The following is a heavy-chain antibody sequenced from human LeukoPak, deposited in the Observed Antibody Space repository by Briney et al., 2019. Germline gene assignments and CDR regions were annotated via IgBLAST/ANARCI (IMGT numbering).Heavy chain of an antibody. J-gene: IGHJ4*02. Sequence: GASVKVSCKASCYTFTSYGISWERQAPGQGLEWMGWISAYNGNTNYAQKLQGRVTMTTDTSTSTAYMELRSLRSDDTAVYYCARDRTRGYSYGYGYWGQGTLVTVSS. CDR2: ISAYNGNT. D-gene: IGHD5-18*01. CDR3: ARDRTRGYSYGYGY. V-gene: IGHV1-18*01. CDR1: CYTFTSYG.